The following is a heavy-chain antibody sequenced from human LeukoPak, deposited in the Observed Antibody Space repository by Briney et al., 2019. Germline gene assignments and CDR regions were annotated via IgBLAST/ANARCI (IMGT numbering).Heavy chain of an antibody. V-gene: IGHV3-64D*09. D-gene: IGHD2/OR15-2a*01. CDR2: ISRNGGST. J-gene: IGHJ4*02. CDR1: GFTFSSFA. CDR3: VKDLRSDFMGVLSRYLSY. Sequence: GGSLRLSCSASGFTFSSFAMHWVRRAPGKGLEYVAAISRNGGSTYYADSVKGRFTIPRDNSKSTLYLQMSSLRAEDTAVYLCVKDLRSDFMGVLSRYLSYWGQGTLVTVSS.